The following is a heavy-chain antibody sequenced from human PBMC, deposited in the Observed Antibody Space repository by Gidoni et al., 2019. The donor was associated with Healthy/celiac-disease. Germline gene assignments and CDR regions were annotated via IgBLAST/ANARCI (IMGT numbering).Heavy chain of an antibody. V-gene: IGHV1-69*02. Sequence: AQKFQGRVTITADKSTSTAYMELSSLRSEDTAVYYCASMGDGYGMDVWGQGTTVTVSS. CDR3: ASMGDGYGMDV. D-gene: IGHD1-26*01. J-gene: IGHJ6*02.